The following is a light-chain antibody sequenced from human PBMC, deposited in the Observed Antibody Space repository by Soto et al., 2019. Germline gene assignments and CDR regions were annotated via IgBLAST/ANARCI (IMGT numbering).Light chain of an antibody. CDR3: QQKYSTTNT. J-gene: IGKJ1*01. CDR2: AAS. V-gene: IGKV1-39*01. Sequence: IQMTQSPSTRSGSVGDRVTITCRASQTISSWSAWYQQKPGKAPNLLIYAASSLQSGVPSRFSGSASGTDGTITISRLKTEDAATYYCQQKYSTTNTFGQGTKVDIK. CDR1: QTISSW.